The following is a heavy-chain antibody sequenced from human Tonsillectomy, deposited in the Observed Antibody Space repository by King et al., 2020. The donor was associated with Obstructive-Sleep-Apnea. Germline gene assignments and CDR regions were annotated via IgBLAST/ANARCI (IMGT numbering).Heavy chain of an antibody. Sequence: VQLQESGPGLVKPSETLSLTCTVSGGSITSHHWRWIRQPPGKGLEWIGYIHYSGGADYSPSLKSRVSMSADTSKNPLALKLTSVTVADTAVYYCAREGGGGVDYWGQGILVTVSS. D-gene: IGHD3-16*01. V-gene: IGHV4-59*11. CDR1: GGSITSHH. CDR2: IHYSGGA. J-gene: IGHJ4*02. CDR3: AREGGGGVDY.